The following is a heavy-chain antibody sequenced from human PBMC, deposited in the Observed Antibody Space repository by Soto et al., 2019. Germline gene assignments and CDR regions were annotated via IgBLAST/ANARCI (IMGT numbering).Heavy chain of an antibody. D-gene: IGHD2-2*01. CDR3: ARDNGACSTTTCYRYFDP. CDR1: GFTFSSFE. J-gene: IGHJ5*02. CDR2: INSGSTT. V-gene: IGHV3-48*03. Sequence: EVQLLESGGGLVQPGGSLRLSCAASGFTFSSFEFNWVRQAPGKGLEWVSYINSGSTTYYADSVKGRFSISRDNAKNSLYLQMNSLRAEDTAVYYCARDNGACSTTTCYRYFDPWGQGTLVTVSS.